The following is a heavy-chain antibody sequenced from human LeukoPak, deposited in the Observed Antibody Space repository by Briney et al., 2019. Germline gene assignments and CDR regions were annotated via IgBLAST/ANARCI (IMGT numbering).Heavy chain of an antibody. CDR3: ARGSVVVPVAIDY. CDR2: ISANNGNT. D-gene: IGHD2-2*01. Sequence: ASVKVSCKASGYTFTSYDINWVRQAPGQGLEWMGWISANNGNTKYAQKLQGRVPMTTDTSTSTAYMELRSLRSDDTAVYYCARGSVVVPVAIDYWGQGTLVTVSS. V-gene: IGHV1-18*01. J-gene: IGHJ4*02. CDR1: GYTFTSYD.